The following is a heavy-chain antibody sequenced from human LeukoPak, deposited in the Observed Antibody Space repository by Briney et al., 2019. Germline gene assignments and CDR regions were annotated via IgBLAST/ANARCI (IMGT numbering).Heavy chain of an antibody. Sequence: AAVKVSCKASRYTFTSYEINWVRQATGQGLEWMGWLSPNSGQTAYAQKFQGRVTMTRDISISTFYMELSSLTSEDTAVYYCTRGNGVAGDYWGQGTLVTVSS. J-gene: IGHJ4*02. D-gene: IGHD6-19*01. CDR2: LSPNSGQT. CDR1: RYTFTSYE. V-gene: IGHV1-8*01. CDR3: TRGNGVAGDY.